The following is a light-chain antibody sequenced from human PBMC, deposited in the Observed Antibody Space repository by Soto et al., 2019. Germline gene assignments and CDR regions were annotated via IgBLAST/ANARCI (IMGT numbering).Light chain of an antibody. J-gene: IGLJ1*01. CDR2: SNN. Sequence: QSVLTQPPSASRTPGQRVTISCSGSSSNIGSNTVNWYQQLPGTAPKLLIYSNNQRPSGVPDRFSGSKSGTSASLAISGLQSEDEADYYCAAWDDSLNGYVFGTGTKVIAL. CDR3: AAWDDSLNGYV. V-gene: IGLV1-44*01. CDR1: SSNIGSNT.